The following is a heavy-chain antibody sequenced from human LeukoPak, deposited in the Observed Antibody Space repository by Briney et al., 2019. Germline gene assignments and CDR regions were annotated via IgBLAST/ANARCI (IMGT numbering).Heavy chain of an antibody. V-gene: IGHV3-48*01. CDR2: ISSSSSTI. CDR3: ASVRFYDYYYGMDV. CDR1: GFTFSSYS. Sequence: PGGSLRLSCAASGFTFSSYSMNWVRQAPGKGLEWVSYISSSSSTIYYADSVQGRFTISRDNAKNSLYLQMNSLRAEDTAVYYCASVRFYDYYYGMDVWGQGTTVTVSS. J-gene: IGHJ6*02. D-gene: IGHD3-10*01.